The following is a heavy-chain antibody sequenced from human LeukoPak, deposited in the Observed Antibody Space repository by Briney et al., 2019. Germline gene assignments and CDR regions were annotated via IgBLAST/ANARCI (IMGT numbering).Heavy chain of an antibody. Sequence: SETLSLTCTVSGGSISSYYWSWIRQPPGKGLEWIGYIYYSGSTNYNPSLKSRVTISVDTSKNQFSLKLSSVAAADTAVYYCARDSSGGSLDYWGQGTLVTVSS. CDR1: GGSISSYY. CDR2: IYYSGST. V-gene: IGHV4-59*12. D-gene: IGHD6-25*01. CDR3: ARDSSGGSLDY. J-gene: IGHJ4*02.